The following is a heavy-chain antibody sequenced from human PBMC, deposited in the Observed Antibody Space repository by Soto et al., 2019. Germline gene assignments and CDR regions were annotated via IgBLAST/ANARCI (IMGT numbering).Heavy chain of an antibody. V-gene: IGHV3-23*01. D-gene: IGHD6-19*01. J-gene: IGHJ4*02. CDR3: AKDRDTYNSGWSAFDF. Sequence: PGGSLRLSCTGSGFTFSNYAMSWVRQAPGKGLEWVATISGSGGSTYYADSVKGQFTISRDNSKNTLYLRMNSLRAEDTAIFFCAKDRDTYNSGWSAFDFWGQGTLVTVSS. CDR2: ISGSGGST. CDR1: GFTFSNYA.